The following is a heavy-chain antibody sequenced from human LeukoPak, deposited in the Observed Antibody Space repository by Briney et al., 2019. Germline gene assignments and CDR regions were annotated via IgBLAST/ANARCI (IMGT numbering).Heavy chain of an antibody. J-gene: IGHJ4*02. CDR2: INTDGTVT. CDR1: GFTFSKYW. D-gene: IGHD6-19*01. V-gene: IGHV3-74*01. Sequence: GGSLRLSCAASGFTFSKYWMLWVRQAPGKGLESISRINTDGTVTTYADSVKGRFTVSRDNADNTMFLQMNSVRDEDTAVYYCATKQWLAPPPDSWGQGTPVTVSS. CDR3: ATKQWLAPPPDS.